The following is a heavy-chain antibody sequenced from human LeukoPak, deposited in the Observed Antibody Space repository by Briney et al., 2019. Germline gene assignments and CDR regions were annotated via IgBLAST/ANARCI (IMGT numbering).Heavy chain of an antibody. CDR3: ARARDIVVSSNIYYFDY. D-gene: IGHD2-2*01. V-gene: IGHV4-31*03. J-gene: IGHJ4*02. CDR2: IYYSGST. CDR1: GGSISSGGYY. Sequence: SQTLSLTCTVSGGSISSGGYYWNWIRQHPGKGLEWIGFIYYSGSTYHNPSLKSRVSISVDTSKNQFSLKLSSVTAADTAVYYCARARDIVVSSNIYYFDYRGQGTLVTVSS.